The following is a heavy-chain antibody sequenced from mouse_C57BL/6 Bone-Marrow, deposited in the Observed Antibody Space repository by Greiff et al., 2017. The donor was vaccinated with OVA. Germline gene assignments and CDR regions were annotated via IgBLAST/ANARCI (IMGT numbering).Heavy chain of an antibody. CDR1: GYTFTSYW. CDR3: ASLLNYGNYPYSFDY. V-gene: IGHV1-61*01. J-gene: IGHJ2*01. D-gene: IGHD2-1*01. Sequence: QVQLQQPGAELVRPGSSVKLSCKASGYTFTSYWMDWVKQRPGQGLEWIGNIYPSDSETHYNQKFKDKATLTVDKSSSTAYMQLSSLTSEDSAVYYCASLLNYGNYPYSFDYWGQGTTLTVSS. CDR2: IYPSDSET.